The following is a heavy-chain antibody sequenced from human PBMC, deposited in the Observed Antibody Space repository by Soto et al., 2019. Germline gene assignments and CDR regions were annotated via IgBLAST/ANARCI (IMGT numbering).Heavy chain of an antibody. CDR1: GDSVSSNSAA. D-gene: IGHD3-16*02. Sequence: PSQTLSLTCAISGDSVSSNSAAWNWVRQSPSRGLEWLGRTYYRSKWYNDYAVSVKSRITINPDTSKNQFSLQLNSVTPEDTAVYYCARDEGYGWGSYRKMDAFDIWGQGTMVTVSS. CDR3: ARDEGYGWGSYRKMDAFDI. V-gene: IGHV6-1*01. CDR2: TYYRSKWYN. J-gene: IGHJ3*02.